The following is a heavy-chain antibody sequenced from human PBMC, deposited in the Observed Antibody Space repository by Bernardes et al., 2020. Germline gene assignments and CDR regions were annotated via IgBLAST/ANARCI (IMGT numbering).Heavy chain of an antibody. D-gene: IGHD2-8*01. CDR1: GFTFSTAW. Sequence: GSLRLSCAASGFTFSTAWMTSVRQAPGPGGEWVGRIKSKTEGGTTDYAAPVKGRFTISRDDSKNTLHLQMNSLKTEDTAVYYCTTDHCTNGVGYQDPTSFQHWGQRTLVTVSS. CDR3: TTDHCTNGVGYQDPTSFQH. J-gene: IGHJ1*01. V-gene: IGHV3-15*07. CDR2: IKSKTEGGTT.